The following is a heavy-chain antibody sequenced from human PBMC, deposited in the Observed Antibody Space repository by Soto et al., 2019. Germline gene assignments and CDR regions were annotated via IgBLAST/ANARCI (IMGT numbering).Heavy chain of an antibody. CDR1: GGSVSSGSYY. CDR2: IYYSGST. V-gene: IGHV4-61*01. D-gene: IGHD6-13*01. CDR3: ARGRRSSSWDRTGNWFDP. Sequence: SETLSLTCTVSGGSVSSGSYYWSWIRQPPGKGLEWIGYIYYSGSTNYNPSLKSRVTISVDTSKNQFSLKLSSVTAADTAVYYCARGRRSSSWDRTGNWFDPWGQGTLVTVSS. J-gene: IGHJ5*02.